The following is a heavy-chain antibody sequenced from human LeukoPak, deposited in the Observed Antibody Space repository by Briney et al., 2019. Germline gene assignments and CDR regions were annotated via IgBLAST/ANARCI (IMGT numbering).Heavy chain of an antibody. CDR3: ARRGNYGSGYANYYYYMDV. V-gene: IGHV1-18*01. CDR2: ISAYNGNT. CDR1: GYTFTSYG. D-gene: IGHD3-10*01. J-gene: IGHJ6*03. Sequence: GASVKVSCKASGYTFTSYGISWVRQAPGQGLEWMGWISAYNGNTNYAQKLQCIVTMTTDTSTSTAYMELRSLRSDDTAVYYCARRGNYGSGYANYYYYMDVWGKGTTVTISS.